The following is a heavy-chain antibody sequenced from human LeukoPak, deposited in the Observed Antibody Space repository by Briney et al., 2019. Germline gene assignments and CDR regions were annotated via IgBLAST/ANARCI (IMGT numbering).Heavy chain of an antibody. Sequence: GASVKVSCKASGYTFTSYDINWVRQATGQGLEWMGWMNPSSGNTGYAQKFQGRVTMTRNTSISTAYMELSSLRSEDTAVYYCARYPHYCSSTSCYRDAFDIWGQGTMVTVSS. V-gene: IGHV1-8*01. CDR3: ARYPHYCSSTSCYRDAFDI. D-gene: IGHD2-2*02. CDR1: GYTFTSYD. CDR2: MNPSSGNT. J-gene: IGHJ3*02.